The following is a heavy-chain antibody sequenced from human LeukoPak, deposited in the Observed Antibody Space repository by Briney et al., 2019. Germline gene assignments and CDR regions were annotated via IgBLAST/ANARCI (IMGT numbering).Heavy chain of an antibody. CDR1: GGSFSGYY. Sequence: SETLSLTCAVYGGSFSGYYWSWIRQPPGKGLEWNGEIKHSEGTNYNPSIKSRVTISVDTSKNQFSLKLSSLTAADTAEYYCARGGSIVVVDYWGQGTLVTVSS. CDR3: ARGGSIVVVDY. V-gene: IGHV4-34*01. D-gene: IGHD3-22*01. J-gene: IGHJ4*02. CDR2: IKHSEGT.